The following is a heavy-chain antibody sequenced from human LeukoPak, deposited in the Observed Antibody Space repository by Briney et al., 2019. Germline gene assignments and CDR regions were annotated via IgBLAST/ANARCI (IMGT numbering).Heavy chain of an antibody. J-gene: IGHJ6*02. D-gene: IGHD2-21*02. CDR1: GFTFSSYA. V-gene: IGHV3-23*01. CDR3: VQCGGDCYPCCGMDV. Sequence: PGGSLRLSCAASGFTFSSYAMSWVRQAPGKGLEWVSVISGGGGSTYSADSVKGRFTISRDNSKNTLYLQMNSLRAEDTAVYYCVQCGGDCYPCCGMDVWGQGTTVTVSS. CDR2: ISGGGGST.